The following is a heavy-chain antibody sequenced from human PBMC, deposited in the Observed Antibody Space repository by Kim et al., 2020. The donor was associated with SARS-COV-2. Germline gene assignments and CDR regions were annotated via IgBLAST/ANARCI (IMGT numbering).Heavy chain of an antibody. V-gene: IGHV7-4-1*02. CDR3: ARVIWGTYRYTDY. CDR2: INTDTGNP. CDR1: GYTFTNNA. Sequence: ASLKVSCKASGYTFTNNAISWVRQAPGQGLEWMGWINTDTGNPTYAQAFTRRFVFSVDTSVTTAYLQISSLEAEDTALYYCARVIWGTYRYTDYWGQGTL. D-gene: IGHD3-16*02. J-gene: IGHJ4*02.